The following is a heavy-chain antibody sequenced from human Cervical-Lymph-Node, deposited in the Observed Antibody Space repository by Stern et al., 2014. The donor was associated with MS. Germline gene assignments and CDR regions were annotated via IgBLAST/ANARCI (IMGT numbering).Heavy chain of an antibody. J-gene: IGHJ4*02. D-gene: IGHD3-3*01. CDR3: ARVLFATLDDFWSRPKYYYFDS. CDR2: IIPMFGTA. CDR1: GNTYSSYG. V-gene: IGHV1-69*06. Sequence: VQLVESGAEVKKPGSSVKVSCEAAGNTYSSYGLTWVRRAPGKGLEWVGGIIPMFGTAKYAQKFQDRVTITADKSTSTTYMELTSLTFEDTAVYYCARVLFATLDDFWSRPKYYYFDSWGQGTLVAVSS.